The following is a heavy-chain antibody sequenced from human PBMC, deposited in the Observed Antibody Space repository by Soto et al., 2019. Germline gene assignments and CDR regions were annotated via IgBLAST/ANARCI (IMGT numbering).Heavy chain of an antibody. Sequence: SETLSLTCTVSGGSVSSGSYYWSWVRQPPGKGLEWIGYIYYSGSTNYNPSLKSRVTISVDTSKNQFSLKLSSVTAADTAVYYCARGYRDDYYDAFGAFDIWGQGTMVTVSS. CDR3: ARGYRDDYYDAFGAFDI. CDR2: IYYSGST. CDR1: GGSVSSGSYY. V-gene: IGHV4-61*01. J-gene: IGHJ3*02. D-gene: IGHD3-22*01.